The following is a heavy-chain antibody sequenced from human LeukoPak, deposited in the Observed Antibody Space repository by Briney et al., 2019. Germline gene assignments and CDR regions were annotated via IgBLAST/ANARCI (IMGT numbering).Heavy chain of an antibody. CDR3: ARGGSPIYYYYMDV. J-gene: IGHJ6*03. Sequence: ASVKVSCKASGYTFTGYFMHWVRQAPGQGLEWMGWINPNSGGTNFAQKFQGRVTMARDTSISTAYMELSRLRSDDTAVYYCARGGSPIYYYYMDVWGKRTTVTISS. D-gene: IGHD2-2*01. CDR1: GYTFTGYF. CDR2: INPNSGGT. V-gene: IGHV1-2*02.